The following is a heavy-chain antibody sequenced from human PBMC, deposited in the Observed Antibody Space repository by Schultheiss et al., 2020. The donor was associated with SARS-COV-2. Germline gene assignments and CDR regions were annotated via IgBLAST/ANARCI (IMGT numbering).Heavy chain of an antibody. V-gene: IGHV3-11*01. CDR1: GFTFSDYY. CDR2: ISSSSSTI. CDR3: TTATVTTRGPYYYYGMDV. J-gene: IGHJ6*02. Sequence: GESLRLSCAASGFTFSDYYMSWIRQAPGKGLEWVSYISSSSSTIYYADSVKGRFTISRDNAKNSLYLQMNSLKTEDTAVYYCTTATVTTRGPYYYYGMDVWGQGTTVTVSS. D-gene: IGHD4-11*01.